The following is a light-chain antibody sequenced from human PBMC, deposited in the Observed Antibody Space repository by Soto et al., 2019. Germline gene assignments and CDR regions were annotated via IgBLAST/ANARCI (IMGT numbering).Light chain of an antibody. CDR2: DNN. CDR3: GTWDNSLSAVS. CDR1: TSNIGNNY. Sequence: QSVLTQPPSVSAAPGQGVTISCSGSTSNIGNNYVSWYQQFPGTAPKLLIYDNNKRPSGIPDRFSGSKSGTSATLGITGLQTGDEADYYCGTWDNSLSAVSFGGGTQLTVL. V-gene: IGLV1-51*01. J-gene: IGLJ2*01.